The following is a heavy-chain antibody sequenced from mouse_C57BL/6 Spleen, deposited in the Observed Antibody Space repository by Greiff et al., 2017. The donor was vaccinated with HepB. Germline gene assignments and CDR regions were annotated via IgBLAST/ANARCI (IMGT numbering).Heavy chain of an antibody. J-gene: IGHJ1*03. CDR1: GYSITSGYY. Sequence: VQLKESGPGLVKPSQSLSLTCSVTGYSITSGYYWNWIRQFPGNKLEWMGYISYDGSNNYNPSLKNRISITRDTSKNQFFLKLNSVTTEDTATYYCAIRNWYFDVWGTGTTVTVSS. V-gene: IGHV3-6*01. CDR2: ISYDGSN. CDR3: AIRNWYFDV.